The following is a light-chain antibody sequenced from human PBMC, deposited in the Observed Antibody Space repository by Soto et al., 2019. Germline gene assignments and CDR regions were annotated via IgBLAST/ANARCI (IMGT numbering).Light chain of an antibody. Sequence: EIVLTQSPGTLSLSPGERATLSCRASQSVSNNYLAWYQQKPGQAPRLLIYGASNSATGIPDRFSGSGSGTDFTLTISRLEPEDVAVYYCQQYGSSGTFGQGPKVEIK. CDR1: QSVSNNY. CDR2: GAS. J-gene: IGKJ1*01. V-gene: IGKV3-20*01. CDR3: QQYGSSGT.